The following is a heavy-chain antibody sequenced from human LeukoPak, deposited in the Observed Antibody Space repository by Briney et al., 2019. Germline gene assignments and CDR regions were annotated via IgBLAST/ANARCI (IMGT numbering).Heavy chain of an antibody. CDR3: ARRAGAYSHPCDY. D-gene: IGHD4/OR15-4a*01. Sequence: QPGGSLRLSCAASGFTFSSYAMSWVRQAPGKGLEWVSFIYSGTTHYSDSVKGRFTISRDNSKNTLYLQMNSLRAEDTAVYYCARRAGAYSHPCDYWGQGTLVTVSS. CDR1: GFTFSSYA. CDR2: IYSGTT. V-gene: IGHV3-53*01. J-gene: IGHJ4*02.